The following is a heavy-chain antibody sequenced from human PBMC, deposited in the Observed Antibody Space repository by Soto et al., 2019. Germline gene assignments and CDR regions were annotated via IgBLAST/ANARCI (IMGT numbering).Heavy chain of an antibody. J-gene: IGHJ3*02. CDR3: ARSHDILTGSDVFEI. V-gene: IGHV4-31*03. CDR1: GGSISSDGFY. Sequence: QVQLQESGPGLVKPSQTLSLTCTVSGGSISSDGFYWSWIRQHPGKGLEWIGYIYYSGSTYYNPSLTVRVTISLVTSKNHFSLKLSSVTAAETSVYYCARSHDILTGSDVFEIWGQGTMVTVSS. CDR2: IYYSGST. D-gene: IGHD3-9*01.